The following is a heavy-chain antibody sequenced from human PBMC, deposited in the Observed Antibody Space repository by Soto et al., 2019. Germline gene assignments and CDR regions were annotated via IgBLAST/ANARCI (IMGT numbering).Heavy chain of an antibody. CDR3: AIGIAAAAYDAFDI. Sequence: QVQLQESGPGLVKPSETLSLTCTVSGGSIRSYYWSWIRQPPGKGLDWIGYIYYSGSTNYHPSLKSRVTISVDTSKNQFSLKLSSVTAADTAVYYCAIGIAAAAYDAFDIWGQGTMVTVSS. J-gene: IGHJ3*02. CDR2: IYYSGST. V-gene: IGHV4-59*08. CDR1: GGSIRSYY. D-gene: IGHD6-13*01.